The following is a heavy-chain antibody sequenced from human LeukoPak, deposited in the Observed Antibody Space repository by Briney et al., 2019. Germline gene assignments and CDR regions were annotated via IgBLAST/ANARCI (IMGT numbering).Heavy chain of an antibody. CDR3: ARDQGKHSLAP. CDR1: GFTFNTYW. Sequence: GGSLRLSCAASGFTFNTYWMNWVRQAPGERLEWVASMNQDGTEKYYVDSVKGRFTISRDNAKNSLYLQMDSLRAEDTAVYYCARDQGKHSLAPWGQRTLVTVSS. D-gene: IGHD2-15*01. CDR2: MNQDGTEK. V-gene: IGHV3-7*01. J-gene: IGHJ5*02.